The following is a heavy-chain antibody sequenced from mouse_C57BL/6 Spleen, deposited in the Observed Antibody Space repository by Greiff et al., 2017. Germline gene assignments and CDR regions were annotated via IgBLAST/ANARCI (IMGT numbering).Heavy chain of an antibody. CDR1: GYTFTSYW. D-gene: IGHD1-1*01. CDR2: INPSSGYT. J-gene: IGHJ4*01. CDR3: AREGYDGSSPYYAMDY. Sequence: VQLQQSGAELAKPGASVKLSCKASGYTFTSYWMHWVQQRPGQGLEWIGYINPSSGYTKYNQKFKDKATLTADKSSSTAYMQLSSLTYEDSADYDCAREGYDGSSPYYAMDYWGQGASVTVSS. V-gene: IGHV1-7*01.